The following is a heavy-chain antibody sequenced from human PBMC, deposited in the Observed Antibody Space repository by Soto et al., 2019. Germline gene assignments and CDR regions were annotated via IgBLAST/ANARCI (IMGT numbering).Heavy chain of an antibody. J-gene: IGHJ4*02. CDR2: IYHSGST. CDR1: SGSISSSNW. D-gene: IGHD3-16*01. CDR3: ALAGEPGGIYFDY. Sequence: QVQLQESGPGLVKPSGTLSLTCAVSSGSISSSNWWSWVRQPPGKGLEWIGEIYHSGSTNYNPSLKSRVTISVDKSKNQFSLKLSSVTAAETAVYYCALAGEPGGIYFDYWGQGTLVTVSS. V-gene: IGHV4-4*02.